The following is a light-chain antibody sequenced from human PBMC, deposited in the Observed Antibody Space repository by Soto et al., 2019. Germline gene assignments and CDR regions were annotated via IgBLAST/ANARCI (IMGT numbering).Light chain of an antibody. Sequence: IVLTQSPGTLSLSPGERATLSCWASQSVSSSYLAWYQQKPNQAPRLLIYGASSGATGISDRFSGSGSGTDFSLTISRLEPEDFAVYCCLQYGNSPRTFGQGTKVEVK. V-gene: IGKV3-20*01. CDR3: LQYGNSPRT. CDR1: QSVSSSY. J-gene: IGKJ1*01. CDR2: GAS.